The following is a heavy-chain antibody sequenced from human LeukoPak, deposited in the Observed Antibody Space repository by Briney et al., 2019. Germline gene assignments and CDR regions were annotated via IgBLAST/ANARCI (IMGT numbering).Heavy chain of an antibody. CDR2: IYYSGST. V-gene: IGHV4-59*08. D-gene: IGHD1-26*01. Sequence: SETLSLTCTVSGGSISGYYWSWIRQPPGKGLEWIGYIYYSGSTNYNPSLKSRVTISVDTSKNQFSLKLSSVTAADTAVYYCARLNEWELFVDYWGQGTLVTVSS. CDR1: GGSISGYY. CDR3: ARLNEWELFVDY. J-gene: IGHJ4*02.